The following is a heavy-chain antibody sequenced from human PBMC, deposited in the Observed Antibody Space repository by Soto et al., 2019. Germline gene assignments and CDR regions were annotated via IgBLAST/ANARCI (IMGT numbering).Heavy chain of an antibody. D-gene: IGHD1-26*01. Sequence: QVQLVQSGAEVKKPGSSVKVSCKASGGTFSSYTISWVRQAPGQGLEWMGRIIPILGIANYAQKFQGRVTIXAXKXPSTAYMELSSLRSEDTAVYYCARLIVGATTNAFDIWGQGTMVTVSS. CDR2: IIPILGIA. CDR3: ARLIVGATTNAFDI. V-gene: IGHV1-69*02. J-gene: IGHJ3*02. CDR1: GGTFSSYT.